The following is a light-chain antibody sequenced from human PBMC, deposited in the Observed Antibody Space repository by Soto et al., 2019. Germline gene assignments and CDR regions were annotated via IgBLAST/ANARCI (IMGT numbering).Light chain of an antibody. CDR1: QDISNY. CDR3: QKYNIAPLT. CDR2: AAS. V-gene: IGKV1-27*01. Sequence: DIQMTQSPSSLSASVGDRVTITCQASQDISNYLAWYQQKPGKVPKLLIHAASTLQSGVPSRFSGSGSGTDFTLTISSLQPEDVATYYCQKYNIAPLTFGGGTKVDIK. J-gene: IGKJ4*01.